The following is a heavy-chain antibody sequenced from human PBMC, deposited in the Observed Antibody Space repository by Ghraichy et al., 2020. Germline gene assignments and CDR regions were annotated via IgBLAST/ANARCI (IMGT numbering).Heavy chain of an antibody. CDR1: GYTFTSYA. CDR2: INAGKGNT. Sequence: ASVKVSCKASGYTFTSYAMHWVRQAPGQRLEWMGWINAGKGNTKYSQKFQGRVTITRDTSASTAYMELSSLRSEDTAVYYCARDQPPRGAGPLFGVAIHPFESEYYYYGMDVWGQGTTVTVSS. CDR3: ARDQPPRGAGPLFGVAIHPFESEYYYYGMDV. D-gene: IGHD3-3*01. V-gene: IGHV1-3*01. J-gene: IGHJ6*02.